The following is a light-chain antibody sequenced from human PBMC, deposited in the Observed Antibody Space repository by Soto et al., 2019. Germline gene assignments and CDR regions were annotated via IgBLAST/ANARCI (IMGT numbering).Light chain of an antibody. Sequence: QSALTQPASVSGSPGQSITISCTGTSSDVGGYNYVSWYQQHPVKAPKLMIYDVSNRPSWVSNRFSGSKSGNTASLTISGLQAEDEADDYGRSYTSSSTLDVVGTGTKLTVL. CDR2: DVS. CDR1: SSDVGGYNY. V-gene: IGLV2-14*01. CDR3: RSYTSSSTLDV. J-gene: IGLJ1*01.